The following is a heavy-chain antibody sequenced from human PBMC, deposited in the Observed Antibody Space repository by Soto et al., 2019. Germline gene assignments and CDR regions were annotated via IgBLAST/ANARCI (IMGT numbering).Heavy chain of an antibody. Sequence: PSETLSLTCTVSGGSISSYYWSWIRQPPGKGLEWIGYIYYSGSTNYNPSLKSRVTISVDTSKNQFSLKLCSVTAADTAVYYCATVSNGSRSYLGYYGMDVWGQGTTVTVSS. D-gene: IGHD3-10*01. CDR2: IYYSGST. CDR3: ATVSNGSRSYLGYYGMDV. J-gene: IGHJ6*02. V-gene: IGHV4-59*01. CDR1: GGSISSYY.